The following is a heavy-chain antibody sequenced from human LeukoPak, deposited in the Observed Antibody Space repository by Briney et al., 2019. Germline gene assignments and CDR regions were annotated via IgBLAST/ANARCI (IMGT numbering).Heavy chain of an antibody. Sequence: GRSLRLSCAASGFIFSSHGMHWVRQAPGKGLEWVAVIWYDGSNKYYADSVKGRFTISRDNSKNTLYLQMNSLRSEDTAVYYCARDVREAYGDGIDYWGQGTLVTVSS. D-gene: IGHD4-17*01. CDR3: ARDVREAYGDGIDY. J-gene: IGHJ4*02. CDR1: GFIFSSHG. CDR2: IWYDGSNK. V-gene: IGHV3-33*01.